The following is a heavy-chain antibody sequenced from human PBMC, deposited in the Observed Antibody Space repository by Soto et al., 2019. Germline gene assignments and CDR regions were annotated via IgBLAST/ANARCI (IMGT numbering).Heavy chain of an antibody. CDR2: IYYSGST. J-gene: IGHJ4*02. D-gene: IGHD7-27*01. V-gene: IGHV4-59*08. CDR3: ARRWGRTFDY. CDR1: GGSISSYY. Sequence: SETLSLTCTVSGGSISSYYWSWIRQPPGKGLEWIGYIYYSGSTNYNPSLKSRVTISVDTSKNQFSLRLSSVTAADTAVYYCARRWGRTFDYWGQGTLVTVSS.